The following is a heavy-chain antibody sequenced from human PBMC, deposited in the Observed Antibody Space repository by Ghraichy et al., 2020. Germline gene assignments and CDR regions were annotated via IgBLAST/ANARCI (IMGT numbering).Heavy chain of an antibody. CDR3: ASCLVPAALTWDYYMDV. Sequence: GGSLRLSCAASGFTFSSYAMSWVRQAPGKGLEWVSAISGSGGSTYYADSVKGRFTISRDNSKNTLYLQMNSLRAEDTAVYYCASCLVPAALTWDYYMDVWGKGTTVTVSS. D-gene: IGHD2-2*01. CDR1: GFTFSSYA. V-gene: IGHV3-23*01. J-gene: IGHJ6*03. CDR2: ISGSGGST.